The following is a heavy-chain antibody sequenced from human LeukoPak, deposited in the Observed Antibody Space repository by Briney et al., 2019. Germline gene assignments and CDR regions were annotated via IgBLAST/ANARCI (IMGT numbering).Heavy chain of an antibody. CDR1: GFTFSDHY. Sequence: AGGSLRLSCAASGFTFSDHYMDWVRQAPGKGLEWVGRTRNKANSYTTEYAASVRGRFTISRDDSKNSLYLQMNSLKTEDTAVYYCARVGSSWTQNFDYWGQGTLVTVSS. CDR2: TRNKANSYTT. V-gene: IGHV3-72*01. J-gene: IGHJ4*02. D-gene: IGHD6-13*01. CDR3: ARVGSSWTQNFDY.